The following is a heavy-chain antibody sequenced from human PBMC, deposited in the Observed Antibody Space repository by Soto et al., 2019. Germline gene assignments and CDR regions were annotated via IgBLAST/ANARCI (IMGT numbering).Heavy chain of an antibody. CDR2: IIPIFGTA. CDR3: ARSFIAARRHYYYGMDV. V-gene: IGHV1-69*12. Sequence: QVQLVQSGAEVKKPGSSVKVSCKASGGTFRSYAISWVRQAPGQGLEWMGGIIPIFGTANYAQKFQGRVTITADESTSTAYMELSSLRSEDTAVYYCARSFIAARRHYYYGMDVWGQGTTVTVSS. D-gene: IGHD6-6*01. J-gene: IGHJ6*02. CDR1: GGTFRSYA.